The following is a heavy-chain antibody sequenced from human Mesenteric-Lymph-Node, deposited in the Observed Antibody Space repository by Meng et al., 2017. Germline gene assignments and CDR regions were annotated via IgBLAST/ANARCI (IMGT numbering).Heavy chain of an antibody. D-gene: IGHD2-15*01. J-gene: IGHJ4*02. CDR2: MNPNSGNT. Sequence: ASVKVSCKASGYTFTSYDINWVRQATGQGLEWMGWMNPNSGNTGFAQKFQGRVTMTRNTSISTAYMELSSLRSEDTAVYYCARGGGYCIGGNCVDPDYWGQGTLVTVSS. V-gene: IGHV1-8*01. CDR1: GYTFTSYD. CDR3: ARGGGYCIGGNCVDPDY.